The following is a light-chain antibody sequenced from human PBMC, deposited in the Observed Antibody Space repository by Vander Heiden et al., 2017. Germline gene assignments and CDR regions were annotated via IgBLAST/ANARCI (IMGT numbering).Light chain of an antibody. J-gene: IGKJ5*01. CDR1: LSVFPSHDSKNC. CDR2: WAS. Sequence: DIAVVQSPHPLCMYLGERDTISCTSRLSVFPSHDSKNCLSWYQQKPGRPPKLLIYWASSRESGVPDRCSGSGSETDYTLTISSLQAEDVAVYYCQQYYNSHITFGQGTRLEIK. CDR3: QQYYNSHIT. V-gene: IGKV4-1*01.